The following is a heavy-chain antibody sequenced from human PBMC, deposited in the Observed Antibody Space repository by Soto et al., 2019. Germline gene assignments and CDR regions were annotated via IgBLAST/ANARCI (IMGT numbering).Heavy chain of an antibody. J-gene: IGHJ4*02. D-gene: IGHD6-13*01. V-gene: IGHV1-8*01. CDR3: AKVRGSSWYGFDY. CDR2: MNPNSGNT. CDR1: GYTFTSYD. Sequence: QVQLVQSGAEVKKPGASVKVSCKASGYTFTSYDINWVRQATGQGLEWMGWMNPNSGNTGYAQKFQGRVTMTRNTSLSTANMELSSLRSRDTAVYYGAKVRGSSWYGFDYWGQGTLVTVSS.